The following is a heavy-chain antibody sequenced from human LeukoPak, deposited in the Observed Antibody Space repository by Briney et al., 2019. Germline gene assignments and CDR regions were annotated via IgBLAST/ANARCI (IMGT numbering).Heavy chain of an antibody. CDR3: ARGGSWYLHNNWFDP. CDR1: GGSFSGYY. CDR2: INHSGST. D-gene: IGHD2-15*01. J-gene: IGHJ5*02. Sequence: SGTLSLTCAVYGGSFSGYYWSWIRQPPGKGLEWIGEINHSGSTNYNPSLKSRVTLSVDTSKNQFSLKLSSVTAADTAVFYCARGGSWYLHNNWFDPWGQGTLVTVSS. V-gene: IGHV4-34*01.